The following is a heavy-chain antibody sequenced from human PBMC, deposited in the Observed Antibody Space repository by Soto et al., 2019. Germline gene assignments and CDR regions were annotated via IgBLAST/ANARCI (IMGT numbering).Heavy chain of an antibody. CDR2: IGSRTSDI. Sequence: GGCLRRSCAACGCTLSRHTMNWVPQAPGKWLEWFSFIGSRTSDIYYADSVKGRFTISRDNAKNSLYLDLNRLRAEDTAVSFCVRDSYDTSGYQNTFDMCGQGTMVTVSS. J-gene: IGHJ3*02. V-gene: IGHV3-21*01. CDR1: GCTLSRHT. CDR3: VRDSYDTSGYQNTFDM. D-gene: IGHD3-22*01.